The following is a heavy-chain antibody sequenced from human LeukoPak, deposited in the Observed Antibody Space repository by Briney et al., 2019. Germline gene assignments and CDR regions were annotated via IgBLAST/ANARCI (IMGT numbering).Heavy chain of an antibody. Sequence: GGSLRLSCAASGFTVSSNYMSWARQAPGRGLEWVSVIYSGGSTYYADSVKGRFAISRDNSKNTLYLQMNSLRAEDTAVYYCARDGVIGTTFDSWGQGTLVTVSS. CDR1: GFTVSSNY. D-gene: IGHD1-14*01. CDR2: IYSGGST. J-gene: IGHJ4*02. CDR3: ARDGVIGTTFDS. V-gene: IGHV3-53*01.